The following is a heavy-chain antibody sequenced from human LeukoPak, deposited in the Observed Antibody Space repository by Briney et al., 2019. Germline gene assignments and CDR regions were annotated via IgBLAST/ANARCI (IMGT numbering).Heavy chain of an antibody. D-gene: IGHD3-22*01. CDR3: AIMHPYYDGSGYWVQ. CDR1: RLTYSSYA. V-gene: IGHV3-23*01. CDR2: ISNSGGSS. Sequence: GGSLRLSCAASRLTYSSYAMSWLRQAPGTELEGVSGISNSGGSSSYADSVKGRFTISRDNPRNTLYMQRNSLRAEDTALYYCAIMHPYYDGSGYWVQWGQGTLVTVSS. J-gene: IGHJ4*02.